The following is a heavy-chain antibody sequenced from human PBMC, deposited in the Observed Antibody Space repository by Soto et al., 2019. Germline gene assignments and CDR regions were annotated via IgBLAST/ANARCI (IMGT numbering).Heavy chain of an antibody. CDR3: TAYDFHDY. V-gene: IGHV3-15*07. J-gene: IGHJ4*02. CDR2: IKSQSDGGTT. D-gene: IGHD3-3*01. Sequence: GGSLRLSCAASGFTFTNAWMNWVRQAPGKGLEWVGRIKSQSDGGTTDYAAPVKGRFTISRDDSENMVYLQMNSLKIEDTAVYYCTAYDFHDYWGQGTLVTVSS. CDR1: GFTFTNAW.